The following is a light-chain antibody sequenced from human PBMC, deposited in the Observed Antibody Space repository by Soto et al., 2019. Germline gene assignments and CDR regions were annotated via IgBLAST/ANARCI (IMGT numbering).Light chain of an antibody. V-gene: IGKV3D-20*02. Sequence: EIVLTQSPGTLSLSPGERATLSCRASQSVSSSYLVWYQQKSGQAPRLLIHDAVSRATGIPDRFSGSGSGTEFTLTISSLQSEDFAVYYCQQYNNWPTFGGGTKVDIK. CDR2: DAV. J-gene: IGKJ4*01. CDR1: QSVSSSY. CDR3: QQYNNWPT.